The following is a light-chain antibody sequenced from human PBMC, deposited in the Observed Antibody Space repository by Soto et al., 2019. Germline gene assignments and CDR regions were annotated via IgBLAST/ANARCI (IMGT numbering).Light chain of an antibody. CDR1: SSDVGGYNY. CDR3: SSYTSSSTLV. Sequence: QSALTQPASVSGSPGQSITISCTGTSSDVGGYNYVSWYQQHPGKAPKVVIYEVSNRPSGISNRFSGSKSGNTASLTISGLQAEDEADYYCSSYTSSSTLVFGGGTKLTVL. CDR2: EVS. J-gene: IGLJ2*01. V-gene: IGLV2-14*01.